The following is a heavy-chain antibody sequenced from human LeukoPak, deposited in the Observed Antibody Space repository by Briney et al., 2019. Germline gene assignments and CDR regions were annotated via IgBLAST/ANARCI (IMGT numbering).Heavy chain of an antibody. CDR2: ISGSGGGT. D-gene: IGHD6-19*01. V-gene: IGHV3-23*01. J-gene: IGHJ4*02. Sequence: PGGSLRLSCAASGFTFSSYAMSWVRQAPGKGLEWVSAISGSGGGTYYADSVKGRFTISRDNSKNTLYLQMNSLRAEDTAVYYCANNWAVAGTKVDYWGQGTLVTVSS. CDR3: ANNWAVAGTKVDY. CDR1: GFTFSSYA.